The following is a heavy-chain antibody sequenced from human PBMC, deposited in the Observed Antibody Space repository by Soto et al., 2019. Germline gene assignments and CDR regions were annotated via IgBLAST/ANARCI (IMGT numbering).Heavy chain of an antibody. D-gene: IGHD4-17*01. J-gene: IGHJ4*02. CDR2: VYYRGRS. CDR3: VSQRTTVPTQAYFDY. V-gene: IGHV4-39*01. CDR1: GGSVTNSSYY. Sequence: PSETLSPTCTASGGSVTNSSYYWGWIRQSPGKGLEWIGSVYYRGRSYSKSSVKSRVTISVDTSKNRFSLSLNSVTASDTAVYFCVSQRTTVPTQAYFDYWGPGALVTV.